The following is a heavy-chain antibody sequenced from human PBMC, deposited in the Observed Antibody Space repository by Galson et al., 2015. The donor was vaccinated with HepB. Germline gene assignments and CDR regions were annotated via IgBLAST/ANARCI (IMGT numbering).Heavy chain of an antibody. V-gene: IGHV3-23*01. D-gene: IGHD4-23*01. Sequence: SLRLSCAASGFTFSSYAMTWVRQAPGKGLEWVSTISDSGGNTFYADSVKGRFTISRDNSKNTLYLQMNSLRVEDTAVYSCAKDDYGGDSDFYDSWGQGTLVTVSS. CDR2: ISDSGGNT. CDR3: AKDDYGGDSDFYDS. J-gene: IGHJ4*02. CDR1: GFTFSSYA.